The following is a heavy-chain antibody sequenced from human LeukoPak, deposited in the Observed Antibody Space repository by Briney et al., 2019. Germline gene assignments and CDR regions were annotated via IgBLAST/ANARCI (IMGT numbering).Heavy chain of an antibody. V-gene: IGHV3-30-3*01. Sequence: PGGSLRLSCAASGFTFSSYAMHWVRQAPGKGLEWVAVISYDGSNKYYADSVKGRFTISRDNSKNTLYLQMNSLRAEDTAVYYCARRGLATIDRNAFDIWGQGTMVTVSS. J-gene: IGHJ3*02. D-gene: IGHD5-12*01. CDR1: GFTFSSYA. CDR2: ISYDGSNK. CDR3: ARRGLATIDRNAFDI.